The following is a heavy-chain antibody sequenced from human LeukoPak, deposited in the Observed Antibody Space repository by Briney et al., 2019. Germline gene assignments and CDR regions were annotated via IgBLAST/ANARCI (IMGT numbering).Heavy chain of an antibody. CDR3: ARGYSSGWFDY. V-gene: IGHV4-38-2*02. D-gene: IGHD6-19*01. J-gene: IGHJ4*02. Sequence: PSETLSLTCTVSNYSINSGYYWGWIRQPPGKGLEWIGSIYHSGFTYSNPSLKSRVTISVDTSKNQFSLKLSSVTAADTAVYYCARGYSSGWFDYWGQGTLVTVSS. CDR1: NYSINSGYY. CDR2: IYHSGFT.